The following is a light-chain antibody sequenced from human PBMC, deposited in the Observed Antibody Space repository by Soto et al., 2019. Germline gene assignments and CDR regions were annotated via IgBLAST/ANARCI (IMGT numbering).Light chain of an antibody. J-gene: IGKJ1*01. CDR1: QSIGTY. Sequence: EIVLTQSPATLSLSPGERATLSCRASQSIGTYLAWYQQRPGQAPRLLIHDASNRATGIPARFSGSGSGTDFTLTISSLHSEDFAIYYCQQYNNWPPWTFGQGTKVEIK. CDR3: QQYNNWPPWT. CDR2: DAS. V-gene: IGKV3-11*01.